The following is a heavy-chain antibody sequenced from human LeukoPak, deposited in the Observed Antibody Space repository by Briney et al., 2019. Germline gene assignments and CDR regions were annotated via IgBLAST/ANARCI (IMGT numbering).Heavy chain of an antibody. J-gene: IGHJ3*02. V-gene: IGHV4-59*12. Sequence: SETLSLTCTVSGGSISSYYWSWIRQPPGKGLEWIGYIYYSGSTNYNPSLKSRVTISVDTSKNQFSLKLSSVTAADTAVYYCARDRRPGTADAFDIWGQGTMVTVSS. CDR3: ARDRRPGTADAFDI. CDR2: IYYSGST. D-gene: IGHD1-7*01. CDR1: GGSISSYY.